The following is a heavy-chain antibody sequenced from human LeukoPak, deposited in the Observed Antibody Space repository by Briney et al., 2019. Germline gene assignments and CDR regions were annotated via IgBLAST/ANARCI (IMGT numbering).Heavy chain of an antibody. Sequence: NASETLSLTCTISGGSISSRIYNWGWIRQSPGKGLEWIGSIYYTGITNYNPSLKSRVTISVDTSKNQFSLRLSSVTAADTSVYYCARERDYYDSSGDNWFDPWGQGTLVTVSS. J-gene: IGHJ5*02. CDR2: IYYTGIT. CDR3: ARERDYYDSSGDNWFDP. CDR1: GGSISSRIYN. D-gene: IGHD3-22*01. V-gene: IGHV4-39*02.